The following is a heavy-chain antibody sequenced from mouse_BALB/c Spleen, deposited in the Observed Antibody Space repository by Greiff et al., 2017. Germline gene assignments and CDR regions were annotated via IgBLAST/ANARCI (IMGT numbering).Heavy chain of an antibody. CDR3: ARQLGRGPFDY. D-gene: IGHD4-1*01. CDR2: ISNGGGST. J-gene: IGHJ2*01. V-gene: IGHV5-12-2*01. CDR1: GFTFSSYT. Sequence: EVKLEESGGGLVQPGGSLKLSCAASGFTFSSYTMSWVRQTPEKRLEWVAYISNGGGSTYYPDTVKGRFTISRDNAKNTLYLQMSSLKSEDTAMYYCARQLGRGPFDYWGQGTTLTVSS.